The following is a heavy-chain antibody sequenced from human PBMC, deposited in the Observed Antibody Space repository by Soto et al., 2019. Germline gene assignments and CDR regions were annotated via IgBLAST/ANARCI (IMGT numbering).Heavy chain of an antibody. CDR2: IIPIFGTA. CDR1: GGTFSSYA. CDR3: ASEYYYDSSGYYDYYYGMDV. V-gene: IGHV1-69*13. J-gene: IGHJ6*02. D-gene: IGHD3-22*01. Sequence: ASVKVSCKASGGTFSSYAISWVRQAPGQGLEWMGGIIPIFGTANYAQKFQGRVTITADESTSTAYMELSSLRSEDTAVYYCASEYYYDSSGYYDYYYGMDVWGQGTTVTVSS.